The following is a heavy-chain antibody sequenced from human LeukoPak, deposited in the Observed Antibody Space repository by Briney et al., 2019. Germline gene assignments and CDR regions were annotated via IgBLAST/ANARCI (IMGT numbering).Heavy chain of an antibody. CDR2: ISTYSGNT. V-gene: IGHV1-18*04. D-gene: IGHD3-10*01. CDR1: GYTFTGYY. Sequence: GASVKVSCKASGYTFTGYYILWVRQAPGQGLEWMGWISTYSGNTNYAQKLQGRVTMTTDTSTSTAYLELRSLRSDDTAVYYCARGEYDLLGDYWGQGTLVTVSS. J-gene: IGHJ4*02. CDR3: ARGEYDLLGDY.